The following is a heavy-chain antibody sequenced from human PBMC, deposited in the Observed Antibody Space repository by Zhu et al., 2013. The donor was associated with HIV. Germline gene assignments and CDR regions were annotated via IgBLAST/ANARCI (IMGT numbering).Heavy chain of an antibody. J-gene: IGHJ3*02. V-gene: IGHV1-3*01. D-gene: IGHD6-19*01. CDR1: GYTFTSYA. CDR2: INAGNGNT. CDR3: AYSSGLGGFDAFDI. Sequence: QVQLVQSGAEVKKPGASVKVSCKASGYTFTSYAMHWVRQAPGQRLEWMGWINAGNGNTKYSQKFQGRVTITRDTSASTAYMELSSLRSEDTAVYYCAYSSGLGGFDAFDIWGQGTMVTVSS.